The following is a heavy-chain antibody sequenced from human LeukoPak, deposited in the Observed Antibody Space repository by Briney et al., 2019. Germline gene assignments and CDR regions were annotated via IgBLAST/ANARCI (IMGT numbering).Heavy chain of an antibody. D-gene: IGHD4-17*01. J-gene: IGHJ3*02. Sequence: GGSLRLSCAASGFTFSSYGMHWVRQAPGKGLEWVAYIRYDGSNKYYADSVKGRFTISRDISKNTLYLQMNSLRADDTAVYYCARARATVTRISSFDIWGQGTMVTVSS. CDR2: IRYDGSNK. V-gene: IGHV3-30*02. CDR3: ARARATVTRISSFDI. CDR1: GFTFSSYG.